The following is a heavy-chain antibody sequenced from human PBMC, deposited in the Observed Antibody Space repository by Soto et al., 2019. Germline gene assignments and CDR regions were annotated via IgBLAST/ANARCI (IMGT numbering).Heavy chain of an antibody. CDR1: GGSISSGGYY. D-gene: IGHD3-22*01. V-gene: IGHV4-31*03. Sequence: QVQLQESGPGLVKPSQTLSLTCTVSGGSISSGGYYWSWIRQHPGKGLEWIGYIYYSGSTYYNPSLKSRVTISVDTSKNQFSLKLSSVTAADTAVYYCARGDIVMIPDCYYGMDVWGQGTTVTVSS. CDR2: IYYSGST. CDR3: ARGDIVMIPDCYYGMDV. J-gene: IGHJ6*02.